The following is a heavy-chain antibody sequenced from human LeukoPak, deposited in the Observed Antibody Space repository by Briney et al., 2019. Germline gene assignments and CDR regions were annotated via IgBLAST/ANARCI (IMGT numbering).Heavy chain of an antibody. CDR2: IRSKPNIYAT. D-gene: IGHD5-18*01. CDR3: TQTVDTALVDFFDP. J-gene: IGHJ5*02. V-gene: IGHV3-73*01. Sequence: QSGGSLRLSCAASGFTFSGSALHWVRQPPGKGLEWLGRIRSKPNIYATAYAASVKGRFTISRDDSKNTTYLQMSGLKTEDTAVYYCTQTVDTALVDFFDPWGQGTLVTVSS. CDR1: GFTFSGSA.